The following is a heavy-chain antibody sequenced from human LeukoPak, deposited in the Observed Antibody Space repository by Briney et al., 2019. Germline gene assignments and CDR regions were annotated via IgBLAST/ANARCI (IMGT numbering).Heavy chain of an antibody. CDR1: GYTLTELS. V-gene: IGHV1-24*01. CDR2: FDPEDGET. Sequence: ASVKVSCKVSGYTLTELSMHWVRQAPGKGLEWMGGFDPEDGETIYAQKFQGRVTMTEDTSTDTAYMELSSLRSEDTAVYYCATDPNIAAAGTPVLWGQGTLVTVSS. J-gene: IGHJ4*02. CDR3: ATDPNIAAAGTPVL. D-gene: IGHD6-13*01.